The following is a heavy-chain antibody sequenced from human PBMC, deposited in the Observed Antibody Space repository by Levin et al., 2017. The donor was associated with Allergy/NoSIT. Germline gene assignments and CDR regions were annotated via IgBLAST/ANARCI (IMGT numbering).Heavy chain of an antibody. CDR1: GFTFSNYG. V-gene: IGHV3-48*01. Sequence: QRGESLKISCAASGFTFSNYGIDWVRLVPGKGLEWISYISSSGTTIYYADSVKGRLTISRDNAKDSLFLQMNNLRGEDTAVYYCAREGGYGPPYYYYYMDVWGKGTTVTVSS. CDR2: ISSSGTTI. CDR3: AREGGYGPPYYYYYMDV. D-gene: IGHD4-17*01. J-gene: IGHJ6*03.